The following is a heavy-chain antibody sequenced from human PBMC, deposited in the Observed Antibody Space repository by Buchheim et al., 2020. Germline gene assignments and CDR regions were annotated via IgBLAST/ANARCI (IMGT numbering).Heavy chain of an antibody. J-gene: IGHJ6*03. D-gene: IGHD5-12*01. CDR2: IRGDGGNT. Sequence: EVQLLESGGNLVQPGGSLRLSCAASGFMFSNYAMTWVRQAPGKGLEWVSAIRGDGGNTYYADSVKGRFTISRDNSQNPLYLQMGSLRAEDTGIYYCAKSEYSDLYYSYYLDVWGKGTT. CDR1: GFMFSNYA. CDR3: AKSEYSDLYYSYYLDV. V-gene: IGHV3-23*01.